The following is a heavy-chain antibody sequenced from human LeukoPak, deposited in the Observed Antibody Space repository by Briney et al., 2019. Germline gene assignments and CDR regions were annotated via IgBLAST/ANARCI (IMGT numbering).Heavy chain of an antibody. V-gene: IGHV4-34*01. CDR1: GGSFSSYY. J-gene: IGHJ4*02. CDR2: INHSGST. CDR3: ARGYSYGSFSDY. D-gene: IGHD5-18*01. Sequence: SETLSLTCGVYGGSFSSYYWNWIRQPPGKGLEWIGEINHSGSTNYSPSLKSRVTISVDTSKNQFSLKLSSVTAADTAVYYCARGYSYGSFSDYWGQGTLVTVSS.